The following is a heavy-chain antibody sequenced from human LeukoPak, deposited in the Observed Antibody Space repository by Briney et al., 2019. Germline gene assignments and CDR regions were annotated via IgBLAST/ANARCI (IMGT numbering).Heavy chain of an antibody. D-gene: IGHD6-19*01. CDR1: GDSVSSNRFT. CDR2: TYYRSKWYN. V-gene: IGHV6-1*01. J-gene: IGHJ5*02. Sequence: SQTLSLTCAISGDSVSSNRFTWNWIRQSPSRGLEWLGRTYYRSKWYNDYAVSVKSRITINPDTSKNQFSLQLNSVTPEDTAVYYCATAHSSGWYWDWFDPWGQGTLVTVSS. CDR3: ATAHSSGWYWDWFDP.